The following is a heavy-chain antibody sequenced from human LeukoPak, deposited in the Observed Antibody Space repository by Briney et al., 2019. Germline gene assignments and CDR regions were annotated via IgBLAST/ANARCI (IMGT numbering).Heavy chain of an antibody. J-gene: IGHJ4*02. CDR2: IYYSGST. CDR3: ARLTTARERAVDY. V-gene: IGHV4-59*08. CDR1: GGSISSYY. Sequence: SETLSLTCTVSGGSISSYYWSWIRQPPGKGLEWIGYIYYSGSTNYSPSLKSRVTISVDTSKNQFSLKLSSVTAADTAVYYSARLTTARERAVDYWGQGTLVTVSS. D-gene: IGHD1-26*01.